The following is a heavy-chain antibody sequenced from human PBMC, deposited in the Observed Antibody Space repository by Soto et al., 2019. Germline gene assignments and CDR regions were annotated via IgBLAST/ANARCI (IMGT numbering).Heavy chain of an antibody. Sequence: ASVKVSCKASGYTFTSYAIHWVRQAPGQRLEWMGWINAGNGNTKSSERFQDRVTISRVTSAGTAYMELTGLRSDDTAVYYCAGDPDSHYNDSHASSYPWGQGTLVTVSS. V-gene: IGHV1-3*01. J-gene: IGHJ5*02. CDR1: GYTFTSYA. D-gene: IGHD4-4*01. CDR2: INAGNGNT. CDR3: AGDPDSHYNDSHASSYP.